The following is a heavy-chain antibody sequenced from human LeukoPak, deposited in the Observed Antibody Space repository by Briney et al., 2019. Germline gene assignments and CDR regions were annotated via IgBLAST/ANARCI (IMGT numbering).Heavy chain of an antibody. V-gene: IGHV4-39*01. CDR1: GGSISSSSYY. CDR3: ARHGLPKWFGDRRRLYNWFDP. CDR2: IYYSGST. Sequence: SETLSLTCTVSGGSISSSSYYWGWIRQPPGKGLEWIGSIYYSGSTYYNPSLKSRVTISVDTSKNQFSLKLSSVTAADTAVYYCARHGLPKWFGDRRRLYNWFDPWGQGTLVTVSS. D-gene: IGHD3-10*01. J-gene: IGHJ5*02.